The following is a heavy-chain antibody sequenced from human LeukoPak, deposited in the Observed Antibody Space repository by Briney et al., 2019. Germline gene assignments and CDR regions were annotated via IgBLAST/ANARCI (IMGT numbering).Heavy chain of an antibody. J-gene: IGHJ4*02. D-gene: IGHD1-1*01. CDR2: IIPIFGTA. V-gene: IGHV1-69*13. CDR3: ARGPRYEFDY. Sequence: GASVKVSCKASGGTFSSYAISWVRQAPGQGLEWMGGIIPIFGTANYAQKFQGRVTITADESTSTAYMGLSSLRSEDTAVYYCARGPRYEFDYWGQGTLVTVSS. CDR1: GGTFSSYA.